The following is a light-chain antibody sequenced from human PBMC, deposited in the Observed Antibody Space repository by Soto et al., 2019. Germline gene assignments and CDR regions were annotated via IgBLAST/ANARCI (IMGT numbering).Light chain of an antibody. V-gene: IGKV3-15*01. CDR2: GAS. J-gene: IGKJ1*01. CDR3: PQYNNWPPWT. CDR1: QSVSSN. Sequence: EIVMTQSPATLSVSPGERATLSCRASQSVSSNLAWYQQKPGQAPRLLIYGASTRATGIPARFSGSGSGTGFPLTISSLQSEDFAVYYCPQYNNWPPWTFGQGTKVEIK.